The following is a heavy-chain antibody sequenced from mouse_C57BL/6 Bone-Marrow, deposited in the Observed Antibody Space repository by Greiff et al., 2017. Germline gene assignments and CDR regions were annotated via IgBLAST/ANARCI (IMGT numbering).Heavy chain of an antibody. CDR2: ISSGGDYI. CDR3: TRDGYDAPGYAMDY. D-gene: IGHD2-2*01. CDR1: GFTFSSYA. J-gene: IGHJ4*01. Sequence: EVKLMESGEGLVKPGGSLKLSCAASGFTFSSYAMSWVRQAPEKRLEWVAYISSGGDYIYYADTVKGRFTISRDNARNTLYLQMSSLKSEDTAMYYCTRDGYDAPGYAMDYWGQGTSVTVSS. V-gene: IGHV5-9-1*02.